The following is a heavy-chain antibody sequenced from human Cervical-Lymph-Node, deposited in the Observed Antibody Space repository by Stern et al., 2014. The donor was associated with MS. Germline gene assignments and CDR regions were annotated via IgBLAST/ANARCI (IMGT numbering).Heavy chain of an antibody. D-gene: IGHD6-13*01. Sequence: MQLVQSGAEVKKPGASVKVSCTASGYTFTDYYIYWVRQDTGQRPEWMGWLNTKTGGTNYAQRFQGRVTMTRDTSISTAHMDVKRLTSDDTAVYFCARGQLLVNAPADHWYDPWGQGTLVTVSS. CDR3: ARGQLLVNAPADHWYDP. J-gene: IGHJ5*02. CDR2: LNTKTGGT. CDR1: GYTFTDYY. V-gene: IGHV1-2*02.